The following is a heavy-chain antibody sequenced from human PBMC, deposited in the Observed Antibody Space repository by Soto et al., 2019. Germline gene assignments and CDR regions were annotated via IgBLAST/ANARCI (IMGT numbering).Heavy chain of an antibody. CDR3: AREAYCGGDCYSGDAFAI. CDR2: IYYSGST. CDR1: GVSISSYY. Sequence: SETLSLSCTVAGVSISSYYGSLIRQPPGKGLEWIGYIYYSGSTNYNPSLKSRVTISVDTSKNQFSLKLSSVTAADTAVYYCAREAYCGGDCYSGDAFAIWGQGTMVTVSS. J-gene: IGHJ3*02. D-gene: IGHD2-21*01. V-gene: IGHV4-59*01.